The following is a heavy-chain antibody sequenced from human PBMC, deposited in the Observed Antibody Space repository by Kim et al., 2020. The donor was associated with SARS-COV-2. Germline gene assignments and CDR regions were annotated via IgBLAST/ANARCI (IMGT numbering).Heavy chain of an antibody. Sequence: ASVKVSCKSSGYTFTNYYIHWVRQAPGQGLEWMGWINPNSGGTNYAQGFQGRVTMTRDTSTTTAYMDLGSLRSDDTAVYYCARGPFDDYWSAYYVGTFFFDFWGQGTLVTVSS. D-gene: IGHD3-3*01. V-gene: IGHV1-2*02. CDR1: GYTFTNYY. CDR2: INPNSGGT. J-gene: IGHJ4*02. CDR3: ARGPFDDYWSAYYVGTFFFDF.